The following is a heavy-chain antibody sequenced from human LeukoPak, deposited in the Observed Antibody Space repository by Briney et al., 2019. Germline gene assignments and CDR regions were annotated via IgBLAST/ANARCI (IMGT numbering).Heavy chain of an antibody. CDR2: IKQDGSEK. J-gene: IGHJ4*02. CDR3: ARLIRPYFDY. Sequence: PGGSLRLSCVASGFTLSTYWMSWVRQAPGKGLEWVASIKQDGSEKYYVDSVKGRFTISRDNAKNSLYLQMNSLRAEDTAVYYCARLIRPYFDYWGQGTLVTVSS. V-gene: IGHV3-7*05. CDR1: GFTLSTYW.